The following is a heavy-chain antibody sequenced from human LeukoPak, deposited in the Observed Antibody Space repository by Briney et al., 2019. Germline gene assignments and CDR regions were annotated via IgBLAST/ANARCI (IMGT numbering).Heavy chain of an antibody. V-gene: IGHV3-48*03. CDR1: GFTFSSFA. J-gene: IGHJ4*02. Sequence: GGSLRLSCAASGFTFSSFAMHWVRQAPGKGLQWVSYISTSGSTIYYADSVKGRFTISRDNAKNSLYLQMNSLRAEDTAVYYCASGTQSDYWGQGTLVTVSS. CDR3: ASGTQSDY. D-gene: IGHD3/OR15-3a*01. CDR2: ISTSGSTI.